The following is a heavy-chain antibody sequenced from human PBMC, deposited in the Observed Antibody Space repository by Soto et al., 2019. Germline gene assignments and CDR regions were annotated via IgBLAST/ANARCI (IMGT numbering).Heavy chain of an antibody. CDR2: VSGYNGIT. Sequence: QVQLVQSGGEVKKPGASVKVSCKASGYTFTTSGVSWVRQAPGQGLEWMGWVSGYNGITKYEEKFHDRVTMTTDTSTSTDYLELRSLTTDDPAVYYCARAGDLPYRYYGMDVWGQGTTVIVSS. J-gene: IGHJ6*02. CDR1: GYTFTTSG. CDR3: ARAGDLPYRYYGMDV. V-gene: IGHV1-18*01. D-gene: IGHD3-10*01.